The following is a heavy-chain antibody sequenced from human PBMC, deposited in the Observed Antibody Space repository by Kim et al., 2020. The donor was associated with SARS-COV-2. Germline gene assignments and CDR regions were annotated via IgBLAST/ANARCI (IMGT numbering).Heavy chain of an antibody. J-gene: IGHJ5*02. CDR2: ISSSGSTI. Sequence: GGSLRHSCAASGFTFSDYYMSWIRQAPGKGLEWVSYISSSGSTIYYADSVKGRFTISRDNAKNSLYLQMNSLRAEDTAVYYCARVKKNKPYYDFWRGTPGRWFDPWGQGNRVTVSS. CDR3: ARVKKNKPYYDFWRGTPGRWFDP. V-gene: IGHV3-11*01. CDR1: GFTFSDYY. D-gene: IGHD3-3*01.